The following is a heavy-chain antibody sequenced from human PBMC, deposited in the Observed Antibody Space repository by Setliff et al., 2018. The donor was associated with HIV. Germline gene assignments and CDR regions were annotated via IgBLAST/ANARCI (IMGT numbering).Heavy chain of an antibody. Sequence: SETLSLTCTVSGGSISSGSYYWSWIRQPAGKGLEWIGHIYTSGSTNYNPSLKSRLTISVDTSENQFSLKLSSVTAADTAVYYCARVLTNPDFYYYYMDVWGKGTTVTVSS. CDR3: ARVLTNPDFYYYYMDV. J-gene: IGHJ6*03. V-gene: IGHV4-61*09. CDR2: IYTSGST. CDR1: GGSISSGSYY.